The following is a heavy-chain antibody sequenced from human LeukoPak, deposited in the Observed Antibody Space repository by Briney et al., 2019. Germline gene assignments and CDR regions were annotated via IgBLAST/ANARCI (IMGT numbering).Heavy chain of an antibody. D-gene: IGHD3-22*01. V-gene: IGHV4-34*01. Sequence: SETLSLTCAVYGGSFSGYSWSWIRQPPGKGLEWIGEINHSGSTNYNPSLKSRVTISVDTSKKQFSLKLSSVTAADTAVYYCARAPDPNFYDRSGFDYWGQGTLITVSS. J-gene: IGHJ4*02. CDR2: INHSGST. CDR3: ARAPDPNFYDRSGFDY. CDR1: GGSFSGYS.